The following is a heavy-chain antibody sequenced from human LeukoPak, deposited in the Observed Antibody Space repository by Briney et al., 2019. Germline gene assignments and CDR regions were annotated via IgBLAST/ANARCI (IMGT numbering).Heavy chain of an antibody. J-gene: IGHJ4*02. CDR2: INSDDSII. V-gene: IGHV3-74*01. CDR3: ARTGNYRFDY. CDR1: GFTFSTYW. D-gene: IGHD1-7*01. Sequence: PGGSLRLSCAASGFTFSTYWMHWVRQAPGEGLVWVSRINSDDSIINYADSVKGRFTISRDNAKNTLYLQMNSLRAEDAAVYYCARTGNYRFDYWGQGTLVTVSS.